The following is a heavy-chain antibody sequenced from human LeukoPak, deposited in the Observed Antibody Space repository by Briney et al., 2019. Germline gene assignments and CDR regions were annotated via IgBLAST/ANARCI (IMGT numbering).Heavy chain of an antibody. V-gene: IGHV1-2*02. J-gene: IGHJ4*02. CDR1: GYTFTGYY. CDR3: ARDQTGYDFWSGYYKYYFDY. D-gene: IGHD3-3*01. Sequence: ASVKVSCKASGYTFTGYYMHWVRQAPGQGLEWMGWINPNSGGTNYAQKFQGRVTKTRDTSISTAYMELSRLRSDDTAVYYCARDQTGYDFWSGYYKYYFDYWGQGTLVTVSS. CDR2: INPNSGGT.